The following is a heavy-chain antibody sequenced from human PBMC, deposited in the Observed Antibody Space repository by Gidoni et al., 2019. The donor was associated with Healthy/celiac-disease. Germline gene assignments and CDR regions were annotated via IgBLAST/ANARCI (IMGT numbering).Heavy chain of an antibody. CDR1: GLTVSSNY. Sequence: EVPLVESGGGLVQPGGSLRLSCAASGLTVSSNYMSWVRQAPGKGLEWVSVIYSGGSTYYADSVKGRFTISRDNSKNTLYLQMNSLRAEDTAVYYCARDLSSSGWSGGGFDPWGQGTLVTVSS. CDR3: ARDLSSSGWSGGGFDP. D-gene: IGHD6-19*01. CDR2: IYSGGST. J-gene: IGHJ5*02. V-gene: IGHV3-66*01.